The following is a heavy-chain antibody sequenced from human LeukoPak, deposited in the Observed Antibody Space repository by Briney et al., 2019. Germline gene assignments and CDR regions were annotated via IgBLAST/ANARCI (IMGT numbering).Heavy chain of an antibody. D-gene: IGHD1-1*01. J-gene: IGHJ5*02. Sequence: SQTLSLTCTVSGDSISSGSYYWSWIRQPAGEGLEWIGRIYSSGRTHYNPSLKSRVTISVDTSKNQVSLKLSSVTAADTAVYYCARERRGPWGQGTLVTVSS. CDR2: IYSSGRT. CDR1: GDSISSGSYY. CDR3: ARERRGP. V-gene: IGHV4-61*02.